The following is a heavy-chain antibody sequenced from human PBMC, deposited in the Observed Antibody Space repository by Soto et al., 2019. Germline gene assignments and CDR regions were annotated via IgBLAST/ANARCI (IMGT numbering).Heavy chain of an antibody. V-gene: IGHV3-33*01. D-gene: IGHD4-17*01. CDR2: IWYDGSNK. CDR3: ARDYVADGDYVGYYYYGMDV. J-gene: IGHJ6*02. CDR1: GFTFSSYG. Sequence: GGSLRLSCAASGFTFSSYGMHWVRQAPGKGLEWVAVIWYDGSNKYYADSVKGRFTISRDNSKNTLYLQMNSLRAEDTAVYYCARDYVADGDYVGYYYYGMDVWGQGTTVTVSS.